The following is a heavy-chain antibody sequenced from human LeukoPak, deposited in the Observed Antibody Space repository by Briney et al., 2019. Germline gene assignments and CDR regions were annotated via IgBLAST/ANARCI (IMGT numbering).Heavy chain of an antibody. J-gene: IGHJ3*02. Sequence: KASETLSLTCTVSGGSISSYYWSWIRQPAGKGLEWTGRIYYSGSTNYNPSLKSRVTISVDTSKNQFSLKLSSVTAADTAVYYCASIGDYPDAFDIWGQGTMVTVSS. D-gene: IGHD4-17*01. CDR2: IYYSGST. V-gene: IGHV4-4*07. CDR1: GGSISSYY. CDR3: ASIGDYPDAFDI.